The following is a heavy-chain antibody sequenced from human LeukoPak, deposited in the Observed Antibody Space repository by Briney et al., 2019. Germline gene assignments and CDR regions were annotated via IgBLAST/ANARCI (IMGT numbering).Heavy chain of an antibody. Sequence: ASVKVSCKASGYTFTGYYMHWVRQAPGQGLEWMGWINPNSGGTNYSQKFQGWVTMTRDTSISTSYMELSRLRSDDTAVYYCARGRTDIVVVTAIPYYFDYWGQGTLVTVSS. CDR3: ARGRTDIVVVTAIPYYFDY. CDR2: INPNSGGT. D-gene: IGHD2-21*02. V-gene: IGHV1-2*04. J-gene: IGHJ4*02. CDR1: GYTFTGYY.